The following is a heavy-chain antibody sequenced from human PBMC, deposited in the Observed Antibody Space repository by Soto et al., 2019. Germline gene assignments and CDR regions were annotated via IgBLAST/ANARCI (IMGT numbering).Heavy chain of an antibody. J-gene: IGHJ6*03. CDR1: GFTFDDYA. Sequence: GGSLRLSCAASGFTFDDYAMHWVRQAPGKGLEWVSGISWNSGSIGYADSVKGRFTISRDNAKNSLYLQMNSLRAEDTALYYCAKDIYDILTGYRPNAPGLYYMDVWGKGTTVTVSS. D-gene: IGHD3-9*01. CDR3: AKDIYDILTGYRPNAPGLYYMDV. CDR2: ISWNSGSI. V-gene: IGHV3-9*01.